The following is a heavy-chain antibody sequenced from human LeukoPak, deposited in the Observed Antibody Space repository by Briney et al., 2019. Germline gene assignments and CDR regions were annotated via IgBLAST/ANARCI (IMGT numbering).Heavy chain of an antibody. CDR3: GKEGTYYDSSGYYTH. V-gene: IGHV3-23*01. D-gene: IGHD3-22*01. J-gene: IGHJ4*02. Sequence: GGPLRLSCAASGLTFSSFAMRWVRQAPGKGLEWASSVSGSGGATYYADSVKGRFTISRDNSKNTLFLQMSSLRVEDTAIYYCGKEGTYYDSSGYYTHWGQGTLVAVSS. CDR2: VSGSGGAT. CDR1: GLTFSSFA.